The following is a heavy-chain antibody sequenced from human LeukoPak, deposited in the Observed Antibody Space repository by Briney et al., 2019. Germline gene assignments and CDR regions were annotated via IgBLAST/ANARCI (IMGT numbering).Heavy chain of an antibody. CDR1: GYTFTSYG. CDR2: IIPIFGTA. CDR3: ASPDYYDSSGYPLDY. J-gene: IGHJ4*02. D-gene: IGHD3-22*01. V-gene: IGHV1-69*13. Sequence: ASVKVSCKASGYTFTSYGISWVRQAPGQGLEWMGGIIPIFGTANYAQKFQGRVTITADESTSTAYMELSSLRSEDTAVYYCASPDYYDSSGYPLDYWGQGTLVTVSS.